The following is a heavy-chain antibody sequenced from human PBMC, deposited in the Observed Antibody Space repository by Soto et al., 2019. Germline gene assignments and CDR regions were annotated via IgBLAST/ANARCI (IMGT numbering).Heavy chain of an antibody. CDR3: AHSFESYQATNNWFDP. D-gene: IGHD1-26*01. V-gene: IGHV2-5*01. Sequence: SGPTLVNPTQTLTLTCTFSGFSLSTSGVGAGWIRQPPGKALEWLALIYWNDDKRYSPSLKSRLTITKDTSKNQVVLTMTNMVPVDTATFYCAHSFESYQATNNWFDPWGQGTLVTVSS. J-gene: IGHJ5*02. CDR2: IYWNDDK. CDR1: GFSLSTSGVG.